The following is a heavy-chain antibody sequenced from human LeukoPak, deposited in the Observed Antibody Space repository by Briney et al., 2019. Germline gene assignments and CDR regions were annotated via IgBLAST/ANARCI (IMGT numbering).Heavy chain of an antibody. CDR3: AVVEGGGGWFGESLP. CDR2: IIPMFGIA. Sequence: SVKVSCKASGGTFSNYAISWVRQAPGQGLEWMGGIIPMFGIANYAETFQGRVTITTDKSTSTAYMELTSLRSEGTAMYYCAVVEGGGGWFGESLPWGQGTLVTVSS. CDR1: GGTFSNYA. D-gene: IGHD3-10*01. V-gene: IGHV1-69*10. J-gene: IGHJ4*02.